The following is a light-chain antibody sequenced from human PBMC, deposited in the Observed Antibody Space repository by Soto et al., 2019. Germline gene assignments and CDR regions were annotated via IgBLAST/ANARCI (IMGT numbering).Light chain of an antibody. J-gene: IGKJ4*02. Sequence: EIVMTQSPVTLSVSPGERATLSCRASPSINRKLAWYQQRPGQAPRLRISDASIRAPGIPARFSGIWSGTACTNTISRLHSEDFAVYSWKQDDSWSPFTFGGGTRVEIK. CDR2: DAS. CDR1: PSINRK. V-gene: IGKV3-15*01. CDR3: KQDDSWSPFT.